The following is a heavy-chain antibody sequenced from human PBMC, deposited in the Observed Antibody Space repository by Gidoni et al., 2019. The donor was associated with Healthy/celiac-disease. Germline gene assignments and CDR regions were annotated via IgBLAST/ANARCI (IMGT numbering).Heavy chain of an antibody. CDR1: GFTFSSYA. CDR3: ARDVLGSQFDY. D-gene: IGHD3-10*01. J-gene: IGHJ4*02. Sequence: QVQLVESGGGVVQPGRSLRLSCAASGFTFSSYAMHWVRQAPGKGLEWVAVISYDGSNKYYADSVKGRFTISRDNSKNTLYLQMNSLRAEDTAVYYCARDVLGSQFDYWGQGTLVTVSS. CDR2: ISYDGSNK. V-gene: IGHV3-30-3*01.